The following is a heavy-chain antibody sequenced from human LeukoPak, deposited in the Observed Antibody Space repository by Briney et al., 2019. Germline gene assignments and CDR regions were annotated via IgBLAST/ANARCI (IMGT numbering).Heavy chain of an antibody. CDR2: ISAYNGNT. CDR1: VYPVTRYG. V-gene: IGHV1-18*01. CDR3: ARLASVESLGNYPNPATVFDY. J-gene: IGHJ4*02. D-gene: IGHD1-7*01. Sequence: GASVKVSCKAPVYPVTRYGFSWVRQAPGQGLEWMGWISAYNGNTNYAQKLQGRVTMTTDTSTSTAYMELRSLRSDDTAMYYCARLASVESLGNYPNPATVFDYWGQGTLVTVSS.